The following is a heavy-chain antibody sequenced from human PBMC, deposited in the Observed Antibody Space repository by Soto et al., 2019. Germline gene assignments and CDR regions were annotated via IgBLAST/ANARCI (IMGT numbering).Heavy chain of an antibody. D-gene: IGHD3-10*01. Sequence: EVQLVESGGGLVQPGGSLRLSCAASGFSFSNFYMHWVRQAPGKGLEWVSYINTDGSFTGYADSVKGRFTISRDNAKNNLYLHMDSLRAEDTAVYSCVRPAQSRHPPYGSLRYFDYWGQGIHVTVSP. CDR1: GFSFSNFY. V-gene: IGHV3-74*01. CDR3: VRPAQSRHPPYGSLRYFDY. J-gene: IGHJ4*02. CDR2: INTDGSFT.